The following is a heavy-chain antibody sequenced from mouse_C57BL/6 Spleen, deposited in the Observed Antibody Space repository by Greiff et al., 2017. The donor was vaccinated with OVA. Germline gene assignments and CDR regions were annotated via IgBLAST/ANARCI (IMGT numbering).Heavy chain of an antibody. J-gene: IGHJ1*03. V-gene: IGHV3-6*01. CDR3: AREKSYPQGYFDV. CDR1: GYSITSGYY. Sequence: EVKVEESGPGLVKPSQSLSLTCSVTGYSITSGYYWNWIRQFPGNKLEWMGYISYDGSNNYNPSLKNRISLTRDTSKNQFFLKLNSVTTEDTATYYCAREKSYPQGYFDVWGTGTTVTVSS. D-gene: IGHD1-1*01. CDR2: ISYDGSN.